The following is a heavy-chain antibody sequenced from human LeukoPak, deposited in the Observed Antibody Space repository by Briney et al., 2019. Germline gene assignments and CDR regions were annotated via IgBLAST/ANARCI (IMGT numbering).Heavy chain of an antibody. CDR2: IYYSGST. V-gene: IGHV4-59*02. J-gene: IGHJ6*03. Sequence: SETLSLTCTVSGASVSDYYWSWMRQPPGEGLEWIAYIYYSGSTNYNPSLKSRVTISVDTSKNLFSLKLNSVTAADTAEYYCARVAGYDSGSFYYYMDVWGKGTTVTVSS. CDR1: GASVSDYY. D-gene: IGHD5-12*01. CDR3: ARVAGYDSGSFYYYMDV.